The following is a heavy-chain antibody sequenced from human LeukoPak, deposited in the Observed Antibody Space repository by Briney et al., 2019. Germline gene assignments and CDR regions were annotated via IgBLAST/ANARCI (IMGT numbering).Heavy chain of an antibody. CDR2: IQTDGSDK. D-gene: IGHD2-2*01. V-gene: IGHV3-30*02. J-gene: IGHJ4*02. CDR3: AREGGTVVVGRFDY. Sequence: AGSLRLSCAASGINFRASGMHWVRQAPGMGLEWVTFIQTDGSDKRYAASVAGRFTISRDDPKNTVYLHMNSLRPDDSALYYCAREGGTVVVGRFDYWGQGTLVTVSS. CDR1: GINFRASG.